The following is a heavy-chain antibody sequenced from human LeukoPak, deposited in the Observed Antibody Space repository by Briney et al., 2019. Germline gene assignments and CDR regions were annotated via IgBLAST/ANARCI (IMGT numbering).Heavy chain of an antibody. CDR1: GYSISSGYY. CDR2: IYHSGST. J-gene: IGHJ4*02. CDR3: ARNVVVVAAIDY. Sequence: SETLSLTCTVSGYSISSGYYWGWIRQPPGQGLEWIGSIYHSGSTYYNPSLKSRVTISVDTSKNQFSLKLSSVTAADTAVYYCARNVVVVAAIDYWGQGTLVTVSS. V-gene: IGHV4-38-2*02. D-gene: IGHD2-15*01.